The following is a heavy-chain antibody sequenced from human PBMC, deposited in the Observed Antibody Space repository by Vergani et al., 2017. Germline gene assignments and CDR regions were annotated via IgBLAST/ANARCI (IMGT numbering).Heavy chain of an antibody. D-gene: IGHD6-6*01. J-gene: IGHJ6*03. Sequence: QVQLVESGGGVVQPGGSLRLSCAASGYTFTGYYMHWVRQAPGQGLEWLGWISGYDGKTKYVEKLQGRITVTIDTSTNSAYMELRGLRSDDTAVYYCARGGSIAAPSYLYYFYMDVWGKGTSVTVSS. CDR2: ISGYDGKT. CDR3: ARGGSIAAPSYLYYFYMDV. V-gene: IGHV1-18*04. CDR1: GYTFTGYY.